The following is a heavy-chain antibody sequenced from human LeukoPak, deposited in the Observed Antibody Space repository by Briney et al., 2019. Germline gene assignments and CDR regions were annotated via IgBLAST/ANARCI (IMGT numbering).Heavy chain of an antibody. D-gene: IGHD3-10*01. Sequence: ASETLSLTCTVSGGSISSYYWSWIRQPAGKGLEWIGRIYTSGSTNYNPSLKSRVTMSVDPSKNQFSLKLSSVTAADTAVYYCARVGRTGSGSYYSYFDYWGQGTLVTVSS. CDR3: ARVGRTGSGSYYSYFDY. V-gene: IGHV4-4*07. CDR2: IYTSGST. CDR1: GGSISSYY. J-gene: IGHJ4*02.